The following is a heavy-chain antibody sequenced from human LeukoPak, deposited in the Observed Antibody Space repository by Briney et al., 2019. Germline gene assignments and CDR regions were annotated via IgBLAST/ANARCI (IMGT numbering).Heavy chain of an antibody. CDR2: INPNSGGT. J-gene: IGHJ4*02. CDR1: GYTFTGYY. CDR3: ARAGTRGYGGNSLGY. Sequence: GASVKVSCKTSGYTFTGYYMHWVRQAPGQGLEWMGWINPNSGGTNYAQKFQGRVTMTRDTSISTAYMELSRLRSDDTAVYYCARAGTRGYGGNSLGYWGQGTLATVSS. V-gene: IGHV1-2*02. D-gene: IGHD4-23*01.